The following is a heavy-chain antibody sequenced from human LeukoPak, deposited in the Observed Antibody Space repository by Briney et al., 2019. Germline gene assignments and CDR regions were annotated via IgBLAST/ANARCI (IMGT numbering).Heavy chain of an antibody. Sequence: SETLSLTCTVSGDSISSYYWSWIRQPPGKGLEWIGYIYYSGSTNYNPSLKSRLTISVDTSKNQLSLELSSVTAADTAVYYCARHYDSSGYWYYFNYWGQGTLVTVSS. J-gene: IGHJ4*02. CDR2: IYYSGST. V-gene: IGHV4-59*08. D-gene: IGHD3-22*01. CDR3: ARHYDSSGYWYYFNY. CDR1: GDSISSYY.